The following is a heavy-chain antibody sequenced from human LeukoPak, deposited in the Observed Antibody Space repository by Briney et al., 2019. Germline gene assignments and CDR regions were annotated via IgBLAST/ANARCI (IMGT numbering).Heavy chain of an antibody. CDR2: IYHSGST. CDR3: ARGDYYDSSGYSYYFDY. D-gene: IGHD3-22*01. CDR1: GGSISSGGYY. J-gene: IGHJ4*02. V-gene: IGHV4-30-2*01. Sequence: SETLSLTCTVSGGSISSGGYYWSWIRQPPGKGLEWIGYIYHSGSTYYNPSLKSRVTISVDRSKNQFSLKLSSVTAADTAVYYCARGDYYDSSGYSYYFDYWGQGTLVTVSS.